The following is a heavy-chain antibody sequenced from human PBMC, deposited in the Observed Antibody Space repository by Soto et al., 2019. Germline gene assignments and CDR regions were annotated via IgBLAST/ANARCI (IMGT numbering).Heavy chain of an antibody. J-gene: IGHJ4*02. Sequence: DSSVSSYGSWIRQHPGKGLEWIGHVHYSGITKYNPSLKSRVAMSVDTSKNQFSLSVTSVTAADTALYFCAGSSPETGSLAGADYWGRGIRVTAPQ. CDR2: VHYSGIT. CDR3: AGSSPETGSLAGADY. V-gene: IGHV4-59*01. CDR1: DSSVSSY. D-gene: IGHD3-9*01.